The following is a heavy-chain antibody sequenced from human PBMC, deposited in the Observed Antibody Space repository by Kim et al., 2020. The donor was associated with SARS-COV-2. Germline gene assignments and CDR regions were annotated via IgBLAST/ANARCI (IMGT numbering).Heavy chain of an antibody. J-gene: IGHJ4*02. V-gene: IGHV3-23*01. Sequence: GRLTISRDNSKKQLYLKMNSLRAEDTAVYYCAKRGRGADYYDSSGYYYDYWGQGTLVTVSS. CDR3: AKRGRGADYYDSSGYYYDY. D-gene: IGHD3-22*01.